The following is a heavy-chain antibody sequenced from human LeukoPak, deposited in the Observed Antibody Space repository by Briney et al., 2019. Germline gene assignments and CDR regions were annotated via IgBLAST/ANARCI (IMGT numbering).Heavy chain of an antibody. CDR3: ARGNRDYPYFFDS. Sequence: SETLSLTCAVSGASISGGLYSWNWIRQPPGKGLEWLGYIFHTGNTYYSPSLKSRVTISVDRSKTQFSLKLTSVTAADTAMYYCARGNRDYPYFFDSWGQGALVTVSS. CDR1: GASISGGLYS. V-gene: IGHV4-30-2*01. CDR2: IFHTGNT. D-gene: IGHD4-11*01. J-gene: IGHJ4*02.